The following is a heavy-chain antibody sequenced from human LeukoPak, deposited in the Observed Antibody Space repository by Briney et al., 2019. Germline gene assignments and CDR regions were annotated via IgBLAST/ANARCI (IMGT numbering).Heavy chain of an antibody. CDR3: AWSTDY. V-gene: IGHV3-53*01. CDR2: IYSGGST. J-gene: IGHJ4*02. D-gene: IGHD3-3*01. CDR1: GFTFSSYA. Sequence: GGSLRLSCAASGFTFSSYAMSWVRQAPGKGLEWVSVIYSGGSTYYADSVKGRFTISRDNSKNTLYLQMNSLRAEDTAVYYCAWSTDYWGQGTLVTVSS.